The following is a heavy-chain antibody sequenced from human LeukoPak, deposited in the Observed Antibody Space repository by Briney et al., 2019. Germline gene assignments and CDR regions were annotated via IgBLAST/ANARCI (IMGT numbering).Heavy chain of an antibody. Sequence: SETLSLTCTVSGGSISSSSYYWGGIRQPPGKGLEWLGSIYYSGSTYYNPSLKSPVTISVDTSTNQVSLKLSSVTAADTAVYDCASPARVYTQLWLPTAFDIWGQGTMVTVSS. V-gene: IGHV4-39*01. CDR3: ASPARVYTQLWLPTAFDI. CDR1: GGSISSSSYY. D-gene: IGHD5-18*01. CDR2: IYYSGST. J-gene: IGHJ3*02.